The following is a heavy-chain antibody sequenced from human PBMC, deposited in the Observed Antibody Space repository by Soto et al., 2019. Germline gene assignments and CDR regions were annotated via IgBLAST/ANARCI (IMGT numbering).Heavy chain of an antibody. CDR3: ARKVPNCSSTSCYTGWFDP. CDR1: GYTFTGYY. Sequence: QVKLVQSGAEVKKPGASVKVSCKASGYTFTGYYMHWVRQAPGQGLEWMRWINPNSGGTNYAQKFQGRVTMTRDTSISTAFMELSRLRSDDTAAYYCARKVPNCSSTSCYTGWFDPWGQGTLVTVSS. V-gene: IGHV1-2*02. D-gene: IGHD2-2*02. J-gene: IGHJ5*02. CDR2: INPNSGGT.